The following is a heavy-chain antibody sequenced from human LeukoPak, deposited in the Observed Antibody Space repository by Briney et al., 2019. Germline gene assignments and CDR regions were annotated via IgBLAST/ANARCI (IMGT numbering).Heavy chain of an antibody. CDR1: GFTFSNAW. CDR2: IKSKTDGGTT. CDR3: TTDSVHYDSSGYGNY. V-gene: IGHV3-15*01. Sequence: GGSLRLSCAASGFTFSNAWMSWVRQAPGKGLEWVGRIKSKTDGGTTDYAAPVKGRFTISRDDSKNTLYLQMNSLKTEDAAVYYCTTDSVHYDSSGYGNYWGQGTLVTVSS. D-gene: IGHD3-22*01. J-gene: IGHJ4*02.